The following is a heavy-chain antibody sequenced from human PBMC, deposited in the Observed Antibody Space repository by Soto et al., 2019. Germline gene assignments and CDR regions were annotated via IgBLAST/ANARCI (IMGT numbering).Heavy chain of an antibody. V-gene: IGHV4-31*03. CDR2: IYYSGST. Sequence: PSETLSLTCTVSGGSISSGGYYWSWIRQHPGKGLEWIGYIYYSGSTYYNPSLKSRVTISVDTSKNQFSLKLSSVTAADTAVYYCARDGYCSGGSCYYGENWFDPWGQGTLVTV. D-gene: IGHD2-15*01. J-gene: IGHJ5*02. CDR3: ARDGYCSGGSCYYGENWFDP. CDR1: GGSISSGGYY.